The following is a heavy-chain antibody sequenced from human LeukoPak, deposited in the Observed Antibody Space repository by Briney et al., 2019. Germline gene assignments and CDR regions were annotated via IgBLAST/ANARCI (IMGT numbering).Heavy chain of an antibody. J-gene: IGHJ4*02. Sequence: GASVKVSCKASGYTFTSYGINWVRQPPGQGLEWMGWINTNNVNRNYAQKLQGRVTMTTDTSTNTAYMELMSLTSDDTAVYYCARAGQLDYWGQGTLVTVSS. CDR2: INTNNVNR. CDR1: GYTFTSYG. D-gene: IGHD1-1*01. V-gene: IGHV1-18*01. CDR3: ARAGQLDY.